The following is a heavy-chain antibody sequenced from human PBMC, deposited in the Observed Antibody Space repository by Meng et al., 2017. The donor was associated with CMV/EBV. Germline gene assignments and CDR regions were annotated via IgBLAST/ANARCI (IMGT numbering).Heavy chain of an antibody. J-gene: IGHJ5*02. D-gene: IGHD7-27*01. Sequence: EVPGLGSGGGLVQPGGSLRPSCAASGFTFSSYWMHWVRQAPGKGLVWVSRINSDGSSTSYADSVKGRFTISRDNAKNTLYLQMNSLRAEDTAVYYCARDRLLGWFDPWGQGTLVTVSS. CDR3: ARDRLLGWFDP. CDR1: GFTFSSYW. V-gene: IGHV3-74*01. CDR2: INSDGSST.